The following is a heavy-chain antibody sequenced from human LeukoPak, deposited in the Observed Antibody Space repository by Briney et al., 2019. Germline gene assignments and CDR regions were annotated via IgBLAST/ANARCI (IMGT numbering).Heavy chain of an antibody. D-gene: IGHD6-19*01. Sequence: GGSLRLSCAASGFTFSSYAMSWVRQAPGKGLEWVSAISGSGGSTYYADSVKGRFTISRDNAKNSLYLQMNSLRAEDTAVYYCARPYSSGLDAFDIWGQGTMVTVSS. CDR3: ARPYSSGLDAFDI. CDR2: ISGSGGST. CDR1: GFTFSSYA. V-gene: IGHV3-23*01. J-gene: IGHJ3*02.